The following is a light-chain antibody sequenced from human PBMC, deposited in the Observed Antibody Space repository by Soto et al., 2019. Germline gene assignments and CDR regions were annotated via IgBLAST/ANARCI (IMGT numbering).Light chain of an antibody. V-gene: IGLV2-23*02. CDR3: CSYAGSSTLV. CDR2: EVT. J-gene: IGLJ1*01. Sequence: QSVLTQPASVSGSPGQSITISCTGTSSVVGSYNLVSWYQQHPGKAPKLMIYEVTKRPSGVSNRFSGSKSGNTASLTISGLQAEDEADYYCCSYAGSSTLVFGNGTKVTVL. CDR1: SSVVGSYNL.